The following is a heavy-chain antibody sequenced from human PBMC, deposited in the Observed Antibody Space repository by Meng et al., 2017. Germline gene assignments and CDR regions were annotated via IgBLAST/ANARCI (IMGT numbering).Heavy chain of an antibody. V-gene: IGHV4-31*01. J-gene: IGHJ2*01. CDR3: ARVHYYDSSGYNNWYFDL. CDR2: IHYSGST. Sequence: PLQESGLELVKPSQTPSLPCTVSGGSISSGGYYWSWIRQHPGKGLEWIGYIHYSGSTYYNPSLKSLVTISVDTPKNQFSLKLSSVTAADTAVYYCARVHYYDSSGYNNWYFDLWGRGTLVTVSS. CDR1: GGSISSGGYY. D-gene: IGHD3-22*01.